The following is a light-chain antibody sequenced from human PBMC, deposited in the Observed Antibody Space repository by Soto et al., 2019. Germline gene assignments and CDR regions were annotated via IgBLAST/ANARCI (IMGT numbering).Light chain of an antibody. Sequence: ESVLTQSPGTLSLSPGEKATLSCRASQSVSSSYLAWYQQKPGQAPRLLIYGASGRATGIPDRFSGSGSGTDFILTVSRLEPEDFAVYYCQQFGSSSWTFGQGTKV. CDR2: GAS. J-gene: IGKJ1*01. CDR1: QSVSSSY. CDR3: QQFGSSSWT. V-gene: IGKV3-20*01.